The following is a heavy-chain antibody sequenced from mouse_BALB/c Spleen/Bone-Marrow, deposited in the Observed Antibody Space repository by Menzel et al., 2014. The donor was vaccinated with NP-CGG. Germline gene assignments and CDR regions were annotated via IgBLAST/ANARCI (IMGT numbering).Heavy chain of an antibody. V-gene: IGHV1-7*01. CDR3: ANSRTGFPY. D-gene: IGHD4-1*01. Sequence: QVQLQQSGAELAKPGASVKMSCKASGYTFTNSWMHWVKQRPGQGLEWIGYINPGTDYTEYDQKFKDKATLTADRPSSTAYMQLSGLTSEDSAVYFRANSRTGFPYWGQGTLVTVSA. CDR1: GYTFTNSW. CDR2: INPGTDYT. J-gene: IGHJ3*01.